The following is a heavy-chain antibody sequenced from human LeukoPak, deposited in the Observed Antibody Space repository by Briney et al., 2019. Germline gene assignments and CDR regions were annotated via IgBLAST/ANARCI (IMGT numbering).Heavy chain of an antibody. CDR1: GGSISSYY. V-gene: IGHV4-59*08. CDR3: ARLVADSSGYYPYQFDY. J-gene: IGHJ4*02. D-gene: IGHD3-22*01. CDR2: IYYSGST. Sequence: SETLSLTCTVSGGSISSYYWSWIRQPPGKGLEWIGYIYYSGSTNYNPSLKSRVTISVDTSKNQFSLELSSVTAADTAVYYCARLVADSSGYYPYQFDYWGQGTLVTVSS.